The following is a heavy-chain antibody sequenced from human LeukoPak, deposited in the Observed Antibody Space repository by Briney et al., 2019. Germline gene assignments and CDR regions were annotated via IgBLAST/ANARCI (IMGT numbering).Heavy chain of an antibody. Sequence: SETLSLTCAVSYDSITPYYWNWIRQPPGKGLEWISRIYSSGDTNYNPYPKSRVTMSIDTSKKQFSQRLTSLNVADTAVYYWARGAVLRELSLYQMWDFDYWGQGTMVTVSS. CDR3: ARGAVLRELSLYQMWDFDY. CDR2: IYSSGDT. J-gene: IGHJ4*02. CDR1: YDSITPYY. D-gene: IGHD3-16*02. V-gene: IGHV4-4*07.